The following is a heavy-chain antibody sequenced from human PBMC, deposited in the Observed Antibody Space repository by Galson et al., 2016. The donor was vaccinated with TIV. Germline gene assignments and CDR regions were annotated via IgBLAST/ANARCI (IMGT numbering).Heavy chain of an antibody. CDR2: ISYDGSNK. D-gene: IGHD4-17*01. CDR3: AKVGARGYGDYPYYLAY. V-gene: IGHV3-30*18. Sequence: SLRLSCAASGFTFSSHWMTWVRQAPGKGLEWVGLISYDGSNKWYADSVKGRFTISRDNSKNTLYLQMNSLRVEDTAVYYCAKVGARGYGDYPYYLAYWGQGTLVTVSS. J-gene: IGHJ4*02. CDR1: GFTFSSHW.